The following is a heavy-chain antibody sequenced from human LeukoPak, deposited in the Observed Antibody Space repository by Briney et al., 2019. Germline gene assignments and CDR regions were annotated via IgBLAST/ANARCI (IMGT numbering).Heavy chain of an antibody. Sequence: ASVKVSCKASGYTFTSYYMHWVRQAPGQGLEWMGIINPSGGSTSYAQKFQGRVTMTRDMSTSTVYMELSSLRSEDTAVYYCARDPYYYDSSAHYKDAFDIWGQGTMVTVSS. CDR3: ARDPYYYDSSAHYKDAFDI. CDR2: INPSGGST. D-gene: IGHD3-22*01. J-gene: IGHJ3*02. V-gene: IGHV1-46*01. CDR1: GYTFTSYY.